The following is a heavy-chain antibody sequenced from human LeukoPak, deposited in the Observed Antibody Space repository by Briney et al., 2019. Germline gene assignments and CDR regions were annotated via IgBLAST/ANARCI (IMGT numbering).Heavy chain of an antibody. Sequence: GGSLRLSCAASGFTFSRYWMSWVRQAPGKGLEWVTFIRYDGSNKYYADSVKGRFTISRDNSKNTLYLQMNSLRAEDTAVYYCAKDIGSNYYYYMDVWGKGTTVTISS. D-gene: IGHD2-15*01. V-gene: IGHV3-30*02. J-gene: IGHJ6*03. CDR2: IRYDGSNK. CDR3: AKDIGSNYYYYMDV. CDR1: GFTFSRYW.